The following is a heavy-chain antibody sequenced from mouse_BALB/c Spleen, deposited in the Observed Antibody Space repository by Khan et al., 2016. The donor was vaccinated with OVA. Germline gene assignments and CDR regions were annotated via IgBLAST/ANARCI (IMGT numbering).Heavy chain of an antibody. V-gene: IGHV9-3-1*01. CDR3: TTRPHFSCVLVY. CDR1: GYTFTNYG. CDR2: ISTYTGEP. Sequence: QIQLVQSGPELKKPGETVKISCKASGYTFTNYGMNWVKQAPGKALKWMGWISTYTGEPTYADDFKGRFAFSLETSARTAYLQINNLKNEDTATXFCTTRPHFSCVLVYWGQGTSVTVSS. J-gene: IGHJ4*01.